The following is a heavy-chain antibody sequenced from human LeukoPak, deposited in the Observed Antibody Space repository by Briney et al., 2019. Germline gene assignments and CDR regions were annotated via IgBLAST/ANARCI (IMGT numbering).Heavy chain of an antibody. CDR2: ISAYNGNT. J-gene: IGHJ5*02. V-gene: IGHV1-18*01. CDR1: GYTFTSYG. CDR3: ARDTPTTHYYGSGSYYNAVWFDP. Sequence: ASVKVSCKASGYTFTSYGISWVRQAPGQGLEWMGWISAYNGNTNYAQKLQGRVTMTTDTSTSTAYMELRSLRSDDTAVYYCARDTPTTHYYGSGSYYNAVWFDPWGQGTLVTVSS. D-gene: IGHD3-10*01.